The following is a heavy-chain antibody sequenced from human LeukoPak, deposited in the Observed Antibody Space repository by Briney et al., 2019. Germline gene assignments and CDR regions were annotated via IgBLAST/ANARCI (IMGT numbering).Heavy chain of an antibody. Sequence: ASVKVSCKASGYTFTGYYMHWVRQAPGQGLEWMGWINPNSGGTNYAQKFQGRVTMTRDTSISTAYMELSRLRSDDAAVYYCARGTAMVYYFDYWGQGTLVTVSS. CDR1: GYTFTGYY. D-gene: IGHD5-18*01. CDR2: INPNSGGT. CDR3: ARGTAMVYYFDY. V-gene: IGHV1-2*02. J-gene: IGHJ4*02.